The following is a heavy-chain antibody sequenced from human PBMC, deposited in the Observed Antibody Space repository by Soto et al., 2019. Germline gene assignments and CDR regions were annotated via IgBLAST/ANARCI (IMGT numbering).Heavy chain of an antibody. CDR2: IYYSGST. D-gene: IGHD6-19*01. V-gene: IGHV4-59*01. CDR1: GGSISSYY. J-gene: IGHJ3*02. CDR3: ARDYHSGGAFYI. Sequence: QVQLQESGPGLVKPSETLSLTCTVSGGSISSYYWSWIRQPPGKGLEWIGYIYYSGSTNYNPSLKSRVTISVDTSKNQFSLKLSSVTAADTAVYYCARDYHSGGAFYIWGQGTMVTVSS.